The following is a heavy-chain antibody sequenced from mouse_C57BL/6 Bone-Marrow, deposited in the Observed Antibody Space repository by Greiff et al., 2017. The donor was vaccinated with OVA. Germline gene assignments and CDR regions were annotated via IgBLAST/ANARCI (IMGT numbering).Heavy chain of an antibody. CDR2: ISSGGSYT. J-gene: IGHJ4*01. CDR3: ARHRSSLYYAMDY. D-gene: IGHD1-1*01. Sequence: EVKVVESGGDLVKPGGSLKLSCAASGFTFSSYGMSWVRQTPDKRLEWVATISSGGSYTYYPDSVKGRFTLSRDNAKNTLYLQMSSLKSEDTAMYYCARHRSSLYYAMDYWGQGTSVTVSS. V-gene: IGHV5-6*01. CDR1: GFTFSSYG.